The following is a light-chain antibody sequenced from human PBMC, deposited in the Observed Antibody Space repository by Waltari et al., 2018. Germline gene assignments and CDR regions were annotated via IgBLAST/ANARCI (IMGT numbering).Light chain of an antibody. CDR3: QQRRNWPLT. J-gene: IGKJ4*01. CDR2: DTS. V-gene: IGKV3-11*01. Sequence: EIVLTQSPATLSLSPGERATLSCRASQRVDMYLAWYQQSPGQAPRLLIYDTSNRATDIPARFSGSGSGTDFTLTISSLEPEDFAVYYCQQRRNWPLTFGGGTKVEIK. CDR1: QRVDMY.